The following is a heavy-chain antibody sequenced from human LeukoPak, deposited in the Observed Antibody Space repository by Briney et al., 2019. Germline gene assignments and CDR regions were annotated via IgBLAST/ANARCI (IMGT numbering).Heavy chain of an antibody. D-gene: IGHD1-26*01. CDR3: ATLTIVGAFHFDY. J-gene: IGHJ4*02. Sequence: ASVKVSCKASGYTFTSYGISWVRQAPGQGLEWMGGFDPEYGETIYAQKFQGRVTMTEDTSTDTAYMELSSLRSEDTAVYYCATLTIVGAFHFDYWGQGTLVTASS. CDR2: FDPEYGET. CDR1: GYTFTSYG. V-gene: IGHV1-24*01.